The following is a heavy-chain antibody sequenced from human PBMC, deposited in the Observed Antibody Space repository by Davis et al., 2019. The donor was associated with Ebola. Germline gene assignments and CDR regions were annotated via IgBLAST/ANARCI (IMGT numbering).Heavy chain of an antibody. Sequence: GESLKISCTASGFTLSTFWVRWVRQAPGQGLVWLSTINTDGSYTTYADSVRGRFTISRDNTQDTVYLQMNSLGAEDTAVYYCARPYCSGGSCYSPPDYWGQGTLVTVSS. J-gene: IGHJ4*02. D-gene: IGHD2-15*01. CDR3: ARPYCSGGSCYSPPDY. V-gene: IGHV3-74*01. CDR2: INTDGSYT. CDR1: GFTLSTFW.